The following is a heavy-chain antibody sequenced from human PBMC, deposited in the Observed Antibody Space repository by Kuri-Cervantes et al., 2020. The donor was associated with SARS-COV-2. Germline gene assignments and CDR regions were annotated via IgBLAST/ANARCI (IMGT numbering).Heavy chain of an antibody. V-gene: IGHV3-21*01. J-gene: IGHJ4*02. D-gene: IGHD2-2*02. CDR3: ASPEVAIRG. Sequence: GGSLRLSCAASGFTFNTYSMDWVRQAPGKGLEWVSSISSRSIYIKYADSVKGRFTISRDNAKNSLYLQMNSLRAEDTAVYYCASPEVAIRGWGQGTLVTVSS. CDR2: ISSRSIYI. CDR1: GFTFNTYS.